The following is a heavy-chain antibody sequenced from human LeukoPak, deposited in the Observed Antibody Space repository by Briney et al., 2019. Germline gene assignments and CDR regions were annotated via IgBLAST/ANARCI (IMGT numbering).Heavy chain of an antibody. Sequence: SETLSLTCTVSGGSISGYYWSWIRQPPGKGLEWIGYIYYSGSTNYNPSLKSRVTISVDTSKNQFSLKLTSVTAADTALYYCARLFEQWGQGTLVTVSS. V-gene: IGHV4-59*08. D-gene: IGHD3-16*01. CDR1: GGSISGYY. J-gene: IGHJ4*02. CDR2: IYYSGST. CDR3: ARLFEQ.